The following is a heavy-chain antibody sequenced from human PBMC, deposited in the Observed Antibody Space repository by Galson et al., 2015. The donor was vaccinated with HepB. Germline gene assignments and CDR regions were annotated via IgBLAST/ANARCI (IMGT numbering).Heavy chain of an antibody. Sequence: SCKASGYTLTSHAMHWARQAPGQRLEWMGWINGGNGNTKYSEKFQGRVTISRDTSASTAYMELTSLRSEDTAVYYRARGSEYFDYWGQGTLVTVSS. D-gene: IGHD6-19*01. CDR3: ARGSEYFDY. V-gene: IGHV1-3*01. CDR2: INGGNGNT. J-gene: IGHJ4*02. CDR1: GYTLTSHA.